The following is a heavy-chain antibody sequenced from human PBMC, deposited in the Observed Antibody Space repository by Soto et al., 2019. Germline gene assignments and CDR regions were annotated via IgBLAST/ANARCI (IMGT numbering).Heavy chain of an antibody. J-gene: IGHJ5*02. CDR3: ARENAYDYIWGSSPANWFDP. CDR2: ISSSSSYI. CDR1: GFTFSSYS. Sequence: GGSLRLSCAASGFTFSSYSMNWVRQAPGKGLEWVSSISSSSSYIYYADSVKGRFTISRDNAKNSLYLQMNSLRAEDTAVYYWARENAYDYIWGSSPANWFDPWGQGTLVTVS. V-gene: IGHV3-21*01. D-gene: IGHD3-16*01.